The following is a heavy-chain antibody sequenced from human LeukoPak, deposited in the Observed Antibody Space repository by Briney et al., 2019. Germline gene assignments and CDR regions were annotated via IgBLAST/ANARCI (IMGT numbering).Heavy chain of an antibody. J-gene: IGHJ4*02. CDR1: GGSISSYY. CDR3: ALTRNSGAYFDY. Sequence: SETLSLTCTVSGGSISSYYWSWIRQPPGKGLEWIGYIYYSGSTNYNPSLKSRVTISVDTSKNQFSLKLSSVTAADTAVYYCALTRNSGAYFDYWGQGTLVTVSS. V-gene: IGHV4-59*01. D-gene: IGHD2-21*01. CDR2: IYYSGST.